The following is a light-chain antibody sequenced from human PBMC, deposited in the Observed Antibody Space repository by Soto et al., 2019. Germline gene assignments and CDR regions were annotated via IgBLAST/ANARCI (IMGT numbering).Light chain of an antibody. J-gene: IGLJ2*01. CDR1: SSDIGAYNF. V-gene: IGLV2-14*03. CDR3: CSYAGSHTYVV. CDR2: DVN. Sequence: QSALTQPASVSGSPGQSITISCTGTSSDIGAYNFVSWYQQHPGKAPKLMLYDVNIRPSGVSNRFSGSKSGNTASLTISGLQAEDEADYYCCSYAGSHTYVVFGGGTQLTVL.